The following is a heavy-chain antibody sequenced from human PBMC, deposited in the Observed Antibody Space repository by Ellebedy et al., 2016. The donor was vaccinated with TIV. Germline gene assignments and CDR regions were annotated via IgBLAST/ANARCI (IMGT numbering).Heavy chain of an antibody. J-gene: IGHJ3*01. V-gene: IGHV3-23*01. CDR3: VKDQIAGDGRWVFDL. D-gene: IGHD5-24*01. CDR1: GFIFSNFA. CDR2: LYGSGRGI. Sequence: ESLKISCAASGFIFSNFAMGWVRQSPGKGLEGVSGLYGSGRGIFYSDSVKGRFTISRDNPKNTLYLQMNSLRAEDTGIYYCVKDQIAGDGRWVFDLWGQGTMVTVSS.